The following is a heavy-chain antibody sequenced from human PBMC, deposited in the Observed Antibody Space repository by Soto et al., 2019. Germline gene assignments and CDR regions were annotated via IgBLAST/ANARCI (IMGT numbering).Heavy chain of an antibody. J-gene: IGHJ6*02. D-gene: IGHD1-26*01. V-gene: IGHV3-23*01. CDR2: ISKNAAST. Sequence: EVQLLESGGGLVQPGGSLRLSCAASGFTFSNCAMNWVRQAPGKGLEWVSAISKNAASTYYADSVEGRFTISRDNSKNTLYLQMNSLRAEDTAVYYCAKALIGIHGRDVWGQGTTVTVSS. CDR1: GFTFSNCA. CDR3: AKALIGIHGRDV.